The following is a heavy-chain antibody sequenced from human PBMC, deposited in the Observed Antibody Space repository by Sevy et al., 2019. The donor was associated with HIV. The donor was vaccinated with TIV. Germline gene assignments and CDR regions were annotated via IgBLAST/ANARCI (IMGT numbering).Heavy chain of an antibody. Sequence: GGCLRLSCAASGFTFSSYAMHWVRQAPGKGLERVAVISYDGSNKYYADSVKGRFTISRDNSKNTLYLQMNSLRAEDTDVYYCARFYDITMVRGGLNWFDPWGQGTLVFVSS. V-gene: IGHV3-30-3*01. J-gene: IGHJ5*02. CDR3: ARFYDITMVRGGLNWFDP. CDR1: GFTFSSYA. CDR2: ISYDGSNK. D-gene: IGHD3-10*01.